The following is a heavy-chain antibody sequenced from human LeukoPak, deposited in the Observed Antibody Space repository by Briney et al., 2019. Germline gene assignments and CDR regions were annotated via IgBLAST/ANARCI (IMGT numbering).Heavy chain of an antibody. J-gene: IGHJ4*02. Sequence: GGSLRLSCAASGFTFSSYAMSWVRQAPGKGLEWVSAISGSGGNTYYADSVKGRFTIARDNSKNTLYLQMNSLRAEETAVYYCAKVMDSLGYCTGGVCYRAIDFWGQGTLVTVSS. CDR1: GFTFSSYA. D-gene: IGHD2-8*02. CDR2: ISGSGGNT. V-gene: IGHV3-23*01. CDR3: AKVMDSLGYCTGGVCYRAIDF.